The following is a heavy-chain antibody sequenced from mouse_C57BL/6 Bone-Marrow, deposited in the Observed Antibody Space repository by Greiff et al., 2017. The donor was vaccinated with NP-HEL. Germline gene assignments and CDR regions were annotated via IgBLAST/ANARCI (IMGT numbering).Heavy chain of an antibody. Sequence: QVQLQQPGAELVRPGSSVKLSCKASGYTFTSYWMDWVKQRPGQGLEWIGNIYPSDSETNYNQKFKDKATLTVDKSSSTAYMQLSSLTSEDSAVYYCARGTGYAMDYWGQGTSVTVSS. D-gene: IGHD4-1*01. CDR3: ARGTGYAMDY. J-gene: IGHJ4*01. CDR2: IYPSDSET. V-gene: IGHV1-61*01. CDR1: GYTFTSYW.